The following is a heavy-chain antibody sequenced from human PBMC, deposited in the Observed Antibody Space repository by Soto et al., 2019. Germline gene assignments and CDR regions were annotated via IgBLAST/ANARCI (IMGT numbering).Heavy chain of an antibody. J-gene: IGHJ5*02. CDR1: GYTFTSYG. Sequence: GASVKVSCKASGYTFTSYGISWVRQAPGQGLEWMGWISAYNGNTNYAQKLQGRVTTTTDTSTSTAYMELRSLRSDDTAVYYCARHYDFWSGSSWFDPWGQGTLVTVSS. D-gene: IGHD3-3*01. CDR3: ARHYDFWSGSSWFDP. CDR2: ISAYNGNT. V-gene: IGHV1-18*01.